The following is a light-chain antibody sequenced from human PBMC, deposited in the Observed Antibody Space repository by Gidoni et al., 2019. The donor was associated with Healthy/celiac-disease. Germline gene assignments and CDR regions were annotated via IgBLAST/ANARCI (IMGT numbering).Light chain of an antibody. Sequence: IQMTQSPSSLSASVGDRVTITCRASQSIISYLNWYQQKQGKDPKLLIYAASSLKSGVPSRFSGSRSETDLTLTISSRQHEDFATYYCQQSYSTPMYTFXXXTKLEIK. CDR3: QQSYSTPMYT. CDR1: QSIISY. V-gene: IGKV1-39*01. CDR2: AAS. J-gene: IGKJ2*01.